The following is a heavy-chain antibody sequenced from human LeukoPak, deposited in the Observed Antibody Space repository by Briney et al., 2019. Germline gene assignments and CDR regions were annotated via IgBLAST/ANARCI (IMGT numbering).Heavy chain of an antibody. CDR1: GFTFSSYA. J-gene: IGHJ4*02. CDR2: ISGSGGST. V-gene: IGHV3-23*01. CDR3: AKGHPYDFWSGPPFDY. Sequence: GGSLRLSCAASGFTFSSYAMSWVRQAPGKGLEWVSAISGSGGSTYYADPVKGRFTISRDNSKNTLYLQMNSLRAEDTAVYYCAKGHPYDFWSGPPFDYWGQGTLVTVSS. D-gene: IGHD3-3*01.